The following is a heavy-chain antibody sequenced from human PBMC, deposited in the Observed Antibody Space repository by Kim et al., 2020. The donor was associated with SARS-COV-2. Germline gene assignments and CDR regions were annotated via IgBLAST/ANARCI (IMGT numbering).Heavy chain of an antibody. V-gene: IGHV3-48*02. Sequence: VKGRFTIYRDNAKNSLYLQTNSLRDEDTAVYYCARDRGLGYGDPNAFDYWGQGTLVTVSS. CDR3: ARDRGLGYGDPNAFDY. J-gene: IGHJ4*02. D-gene: IGHD4-17*01.